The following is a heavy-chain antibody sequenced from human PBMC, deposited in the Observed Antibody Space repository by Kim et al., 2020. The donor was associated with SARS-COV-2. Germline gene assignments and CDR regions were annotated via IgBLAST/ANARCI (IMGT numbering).Heavy chain of an antibody. Sequence: GESLKISCKGSGYSFTSYWISWVRQMPGKGLEWMGRIDPSDSYTNYSPSFQGHVTISADKSISTAYLQWSSLKASDTAMYYCARLRKWIQGEGYYGMDVWGQGTTVTVSS. CDR3: ARLRKWIQGEGYYGMDV. V-gene: IGHV5-10-1*01. J-gene: IGHJ6*02. D-gene: IGHD5-18*01. CDR1: GYSFTSYW. CDR2: IDPSDSYT.